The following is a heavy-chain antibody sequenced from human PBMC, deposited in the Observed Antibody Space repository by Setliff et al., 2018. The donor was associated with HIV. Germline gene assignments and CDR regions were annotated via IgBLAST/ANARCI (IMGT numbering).Heavy chain of an antibody. Sequence: PSETLSLTCTVYGGSFSGYYWTWIRQPPGKGLEFIGEMNHRGVIKYLSSLKSRVTMAVDTSKKQFSLKLKSVTAADTAVYYCFLFYDDRSGFYWDWGQGTPITVSS. CDR2: MNHRGVI. V-gene: IGHV4-34*01. D-gene: IGHD3-22*01. J-gene: IGHJ4*02. CDR1: GGSFSGYY. CDR3: FLFYDDRSGFYWD.